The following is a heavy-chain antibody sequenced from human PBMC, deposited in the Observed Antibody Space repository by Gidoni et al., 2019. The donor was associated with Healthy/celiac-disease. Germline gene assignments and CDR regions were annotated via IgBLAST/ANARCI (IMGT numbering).Heavy chain of an antibody. Sequence: QVQLQESGPGLVKPSQTLSLTCTVSGGSISSGGYYWSWIRQHPGKGLEWIGYIDYSGSTYYNPSLKSRVTISVDTSKNQFSLKLSSVTAADTAVYYCARQAYCGGDCYPYDYWGQGTLVTVSS. V-gene: IGHV4-31*03. CDR2: IDYSGST. CDR3: ARQAYCGGDCYPYDY. J-gene: IGHJ4*02. CDR1: GGSISSGGYY. D-gene: IGHD2-21*01.